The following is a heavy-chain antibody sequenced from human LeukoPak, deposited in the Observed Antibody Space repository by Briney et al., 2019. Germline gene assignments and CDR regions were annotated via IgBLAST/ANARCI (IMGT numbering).Heavy chain of an antibody. Sequence: SETLSLTCTVSGGSISSGGYYWSWIRQHPGKGLEWIGYIYYSGSTYYNPSLKSRVTISVDTSKNQFSLKLSSVTAADTAVYFCARGIVGARGFDIWGQGTMVTVSS. J-gene: IGHJ3*02. D-gene: IGHD1-26*01. CDR1: GGSISSGGYY. CDR3: ARGIVGARGFDI. V-gene: IGHV4-31*03. CDR2: IYYSGST.